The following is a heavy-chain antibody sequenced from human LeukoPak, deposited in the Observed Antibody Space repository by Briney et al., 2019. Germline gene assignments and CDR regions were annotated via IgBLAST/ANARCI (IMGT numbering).Heavy chain of an antibody. CDR3: ANLDYGDFDAFDI. CDR1: GFTFDDYA. CDR2: ISWNSGSI. J-gene: IGHJ3*02. V-gene: IGHV3-9*01. Sequence: GGSLRLSCAASGFTFDDYAMHWVRQAPGKGLEWVSGISWNSGSIGYADSVKGRFTISRDNAKNSLYLQMNSLRAEDTAVYYCANLDYGDFDAFDIWGQGAMVTVSS. D-gene: IGHD4-17*01.